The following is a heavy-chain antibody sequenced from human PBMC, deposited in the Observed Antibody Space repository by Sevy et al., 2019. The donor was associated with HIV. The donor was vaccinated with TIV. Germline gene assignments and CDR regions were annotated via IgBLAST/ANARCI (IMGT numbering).Heavy chain of an antibody. J-gene: IGHJ4*02. V-gene: IGHV1-46*02. D-gene: IGHD3-3*01. CDR1: GYTFNNYY. CDR3: ARDLTIFGVIPDY. Sequence: ASVKVSCKASGYTFNNYYMHWVRQAPGQGLEWMGIINPTGGSTSYAQTFQGRVTITRDTSTSTVYMELSSLRSEDTAVYYCARDLTIFGVIPDYWGQGTLVTVSS. CDR2: INPTGGST.